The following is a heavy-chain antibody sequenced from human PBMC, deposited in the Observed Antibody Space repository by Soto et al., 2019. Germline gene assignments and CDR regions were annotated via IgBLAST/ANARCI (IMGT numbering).Heavy chain of an antibody. CDR3: ARDQLEGNWFDP. J-gene: IGHJ5*02. D-gene: IGHD1-1*01. V-gene: IGHV4-59*12. CDR2: IYYSGST. CDR1: GGSISSYY. Sequence: SETLSLTCTVSGGSISSYYWSWIRQPPGKGLEWIGYIYYSGSTNYKPSLKSRVTISVYKSKNQFSLKLSSVTAADTSVYYCARDQLEGNWFDPWGQGTLVTVSS.